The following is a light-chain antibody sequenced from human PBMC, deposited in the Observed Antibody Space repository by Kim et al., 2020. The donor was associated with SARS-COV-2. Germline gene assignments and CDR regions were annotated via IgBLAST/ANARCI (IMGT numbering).Light chain of an antibody. J-gene: IGLJ3*02. CDR2: DVS. Sequence: QSALTQPASVSGSPGQSITISCTGTSSDVGGYNYVSWYQQHPGKAPKLMIYDVSKRPSGVSNRFSGSKSGNTASLTISWLQAEDEADYYCSSYTSSSTSWVFGGGTQLTVL. V-gene: IGLV2-14*01. CDR3: SSYTSSSTSWV. CDR1: SSDVGGYNY.